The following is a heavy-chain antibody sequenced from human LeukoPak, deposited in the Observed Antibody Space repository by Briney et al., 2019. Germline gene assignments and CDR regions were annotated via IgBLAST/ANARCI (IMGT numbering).Heavy chain of an antibody. D-gene: IGHD1-26*01. CDR2: ISYDGSSK. V-gene: IGHV3-30-3*01. Sequence: PGGSLRLSCAASGFTFSSYAMHWVRQAPGKGLEWVAVISYDGSSKYYADSVKGRFTISRDNSKNTLYLQMNSLRAEDTAVYYCAREKWELPYFDYWGQGTLVTVSS. CDR3: AREKWELPYFDY. CDR1: GFTFSSYA. J-gene: IGHJ4*02.